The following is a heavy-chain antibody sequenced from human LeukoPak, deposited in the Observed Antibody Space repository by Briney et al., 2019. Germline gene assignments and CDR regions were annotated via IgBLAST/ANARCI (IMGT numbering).Heavy chain of an antibody. Sequence: SETLSLTCTVSGGSISSGDYYWSWIRPPPGKGLEWIGYIYYSGSTYSNPSLKSRVTISVDTSKNQFSLKLSSVTAADTAVYYCARVWYSSSCFDYWGQGTLVTVSS. CDR2: IYYSGST. CDR3: ARVWYSSSCFDY. J-gene: IGHJ4*02. CDR1: GGSISSGDYY. V-gene: IGHV4-30-4*08. D-gene: IGHD6-13*01.